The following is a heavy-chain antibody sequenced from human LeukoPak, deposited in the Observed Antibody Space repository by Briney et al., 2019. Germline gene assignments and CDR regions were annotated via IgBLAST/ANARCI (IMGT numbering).Heavy chain of an antibody. CDR3: AKVLGATGIDY. Sequence: GGSLRLSCAASGITFSSFWMSWVRQAPGKGLEWVATINRDGSVKYYVDSVKGRFSVSRDNAKNSLYLQMNSLRAEDTAVYYCAKVLGATGIDYWGQGTLVTVSS. D-gene: IGHD1-26*01. J-gene: IGHJ4*02. V-gene: IGHV3-7*01. CDR1: GITFSSFW. CDR2: INRDGSVK.